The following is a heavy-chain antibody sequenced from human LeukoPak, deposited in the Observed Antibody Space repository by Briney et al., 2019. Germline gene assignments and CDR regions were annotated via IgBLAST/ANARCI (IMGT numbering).Heavy chain of an antibody. CDR3: ARDGYSYGDSSGYYGY. V-gene: IGHV3-7*01. Sequence: PGGSLRLSCAASGFTFSSYWMSWVRQAPGKGLEWVANIKQDGSEKYYVDSVEGRFTISRDNAKNSLYLQMNSLRAEDTAVYYCARDGYSYGDSSGYYGYWGQGTLVTVSS. D-gene: IGHD3-22*01. CDR1: GFTFSSYW. CDR2: IKQDGSEK. J-gene: IGHJ4*02.